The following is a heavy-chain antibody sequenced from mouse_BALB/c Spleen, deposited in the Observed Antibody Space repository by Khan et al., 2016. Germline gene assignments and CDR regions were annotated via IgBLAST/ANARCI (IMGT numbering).Heavy chain of an antibody. J-gene: IGHJ2*01. CDR3: ARENYRYYFDY. CDR2: INSNGGST. Sequence: EVELVESGGGLVQPGGSLKLSCAASGFTFSTYGMSWVRQTPDKRLELVATINSNGGSTYYPDSVKGRFTISRDNAKNTLYLQMSSLKSEDTAMYYCARENYRYYFDYWGQGTTLTVS. D-gene: IGHD2-14*01. V-gene: IGHV5-6-3*01. CDR1: GFTFSTYG.